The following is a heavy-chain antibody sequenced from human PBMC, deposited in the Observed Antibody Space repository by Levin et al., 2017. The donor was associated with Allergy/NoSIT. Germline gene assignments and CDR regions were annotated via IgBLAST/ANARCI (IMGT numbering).Heavy chain of an antibody. J-gene: IGHJ4*02. CDR3: ARHVGATNYDILNGFGY. CDR2: IHYSGNT. D-gene: IGHD3-9*01. Sequence: SETLSLTCCVSGGSISSSRYYWGWIRQPPGKGLEWIGSIHYSGNTYYNPSLTSRVTISVDTSKNQFSLNVRSVTAADTSVYYCARHVGATNYDILNGFGYWGQGTLVTVSS. CDR1: GGSISSSRYY. V-gene: IGHV4-39*01.